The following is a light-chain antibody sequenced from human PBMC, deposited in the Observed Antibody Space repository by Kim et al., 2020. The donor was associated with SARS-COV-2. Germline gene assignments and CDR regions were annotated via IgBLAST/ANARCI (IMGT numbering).Light chain of an antibody. Sequence: SYELTQPPSVSVAPGQTARMTCGGDKMEKRNAYWYQQRPGQAPILVIYRDSKRPSGIPERVSGSNSGNTATLTISRVQAGDEADYYCQVWDGRAVVFGGGTKLAVL. CDR3: QVWDGRAVV. CDR1: KMEKRN. CDR2: RDS. V-gene: IGLV3-9*01. J-gene: IGLJ2*01.